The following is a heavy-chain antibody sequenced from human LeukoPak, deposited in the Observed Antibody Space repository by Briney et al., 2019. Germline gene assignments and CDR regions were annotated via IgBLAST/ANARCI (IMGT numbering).Heavy chain of an antibody. CDR3: AVPPYYDSSGYPSYGMDV. J-gene: IGHJ6*02. CDR2: INPNSGGT. Sequence: ASVKVSCKASGYTFTGYYVHWVRQAPGQGLEWMGWINPNSGGTNYAQKFQGRVTMTRDTSISTAYMELSRLRSDDTAVYYCAVPPYYDSSGYPSYGMDVWGQGTTVTVSS. D-gene: IGHD3-22*01. CDR1: GYTFTGYY. V-gene: IGHV1-2*02.